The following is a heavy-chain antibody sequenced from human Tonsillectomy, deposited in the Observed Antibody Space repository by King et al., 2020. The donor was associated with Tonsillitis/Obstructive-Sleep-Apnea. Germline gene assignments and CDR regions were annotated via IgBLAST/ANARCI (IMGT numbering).Heavy chain of an antibody. V-gene: IGHV3-30*04. CDR1: GFTFSSYS. J-gene: IGHJ4*02. D-gene: IGHD2-2*01. Sequence: VQLVESGGGVVQPGRSLRLSCAASGFTFSSYSMHWVRQAPGKGLEWVAVISYDGGNKYYADSVKGRFTISRDNSKDTLYLQMNNLRAEDTAVYYCASYRWDIVVVPAAPFDYWGQEPLVTVSS. CDR3: ASYRWDIVVVPAAPFDY. CDR2: ISYDGGNK.